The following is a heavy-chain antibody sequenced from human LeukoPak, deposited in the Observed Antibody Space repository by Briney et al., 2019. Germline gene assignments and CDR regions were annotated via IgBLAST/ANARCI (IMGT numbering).Heavy chain of an antibody. CDR1: GGSFSGNY. D-gene: IGHD2-21*01. V-gene: IGHV4-34*01. CDR2: SSPTGDIT. Sequence: SETLSLTCAVYGGSFSGNYWTLIRQTPGRGLEWIGESSPTGDITGYNPSLKGRATISVDSSKKQFSLKLTAVTAADTGVYYCARVPDFIARPCDSWGPGTLVSVSS. J-gene: IGHJ4*02. CDR3: ARVPDFIARPCDS.